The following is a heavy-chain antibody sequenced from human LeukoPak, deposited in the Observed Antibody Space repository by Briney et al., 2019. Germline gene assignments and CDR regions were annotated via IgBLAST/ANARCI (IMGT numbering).Heavy chain of an antibody. J-gene: IGHJ4*02. V-gene: IGHV4-59*08. CDR3: ARHQGGSSWYYFDY. Sequence: PSETLSLTCTVSGGSISSYYWSWIQQPPGKGLEWIGYIYYSGSTNYNPSLKSRVTISVDTSKNQFSLKLSSVTAADTDVYYCARHQGGSSWYYFDYWGQGTLVTVSS. CDR1: GGSISSYY. D-gene: IGHD6-13*01. CDR2: IYYSGST.